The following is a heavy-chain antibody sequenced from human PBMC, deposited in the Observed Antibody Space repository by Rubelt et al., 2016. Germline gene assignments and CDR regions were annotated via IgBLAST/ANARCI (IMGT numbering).Heavy chain of an antibody. CDR3: ARGVAVAGHYYYYYYMDV. CDR2: IYSGGST. J-gene: IGHJ6*03. D-gene: IGHD6-19*01. V-gene: IGHV3-53*04. Sequence: RLSCAASVFTVSSNYMSWVRQAPGKGLEWVSVIYSGGSTYYADSVKGRFTISRHNSKNTLYLQMNSLRAEDTAVYYCARGVAVAGHYYYYYYMDVWGKGTTVTVSS. CDR1: VFTVSSNY.